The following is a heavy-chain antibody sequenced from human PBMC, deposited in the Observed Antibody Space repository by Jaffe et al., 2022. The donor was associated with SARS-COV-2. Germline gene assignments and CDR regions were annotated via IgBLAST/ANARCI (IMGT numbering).Heavy chain of an antibody. CDR3: ARAVTNWYFDL. D-gene: IGHD4-17*01. CDR1: GGSINNSY. V-gene: IGHV4-59*13. Sequence: QVQLQESGPGLVKPSETLSLTCTVSGGSINNSYWTWIRQPPGKGLEWIAYIYYSGSTNYHPSLKSRATISLDTSKNQFSLKLSSVTAADTALYYCARAVTNWYFDLWGRGTLVTVSS. J-gene: IGHJ2*01. CDR2: IYYSGST.